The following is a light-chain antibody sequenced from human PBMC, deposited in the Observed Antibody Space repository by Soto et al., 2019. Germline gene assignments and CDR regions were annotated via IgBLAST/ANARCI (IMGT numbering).Light chain of an antibody. CDR1: PSVTNF. V-gene: IGKV3-11*01. Sequence: EIVLTQSPATLSLSPGERATLSCRASPSVTNFLAWYQQKPGQAPRLLIYASSNRATGIPARFSGSGSGIDFTLTISSLEPEDFAVYYCQQRSNWYTFGQGTRLEIK. J-gene: IGKJ5*01. CDR2: ASS. CDR3: QQRSNWYT.